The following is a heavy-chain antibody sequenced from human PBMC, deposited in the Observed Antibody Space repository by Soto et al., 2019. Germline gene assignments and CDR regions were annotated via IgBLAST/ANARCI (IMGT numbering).Heavy chain of an antibody. CDR3: ARLRRRESIGDNRYYYYYGMDV. CDR2: IDPSDSYT. V-gene: IGHV5-10-1*01. J-gene: IGHJ6*02. D-gene: IGHD3-10*01. Sequence: GESLKISCKGSGYGFTSYWISWVRQMPGKGLEWMGRIDPSDSYTNYSPSFQGHVTISADKSISTAYLQWSSLKASDTAMYYCARLRRRESIGDNRYYYYYGMDVWGQGTTVTVSS. CDR1: GYGFTSYW.